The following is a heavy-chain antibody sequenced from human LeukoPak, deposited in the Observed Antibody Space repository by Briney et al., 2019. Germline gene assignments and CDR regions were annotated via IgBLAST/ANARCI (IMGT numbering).Heavy chain of an antibody. D-gene: IGHD3-22*01. CDR3: ARAWGYYDSSGSHGFDI. CDR1: GGSISSGNYY. J-gene: IGHJ3*02. Sequence: SQTLSLTCTVSGGSISSGNYYWSWNRQPPGKGLEWIGYIYYSGNTYYNPSLKSRVTISVDTSTNQFSLNLSSVTAADTAVYYCARAWGYYDSSGSHGFDIWGQGTTVTVSS. V-gene: IGHV4-30-4*01. CDR2: IYYSGNT.